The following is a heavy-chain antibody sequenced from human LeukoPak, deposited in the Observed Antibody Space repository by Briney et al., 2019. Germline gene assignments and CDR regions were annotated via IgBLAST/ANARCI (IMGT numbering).Heavy chain of an antibody. CDR2: IKQDGSEK. D-gene: IGHD3-22*01. CDR1: GFTFSSYW. V-gene: IGHV3-7*01. Sequence: GGSLRLSCAASGFTFSSYWMSWVRQAPGKGLEWVANIKQDGSEKYYVDSVKGRFTISRDNAKNSLYLQMNSLRAEDTAVYYCARHMIVVVIRYYFDYWGQGTLVTVSS. J-gene: IGHJ4*02. CDR3: ARHMIVVVIRYYFDY.